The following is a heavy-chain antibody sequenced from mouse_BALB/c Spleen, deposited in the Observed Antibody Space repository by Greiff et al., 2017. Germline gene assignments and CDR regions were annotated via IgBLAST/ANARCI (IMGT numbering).Heavy chain of an antibody. CDR3: TREKLRGFAY. J-gene: IGHJ3*01. D-gene: IGHD1-1*01. Sequence: LQQPGSELVRPGASVKLSCKASGYTFTSYWMHWVKQRPGQGLEWIGNIYPGSGSTNYDEKFKSKATLTVDTPSSTAYMQLSSLTSEDSAVYYCTREKLRGFAYWGQGTLVTVSA. CDR1: GYTFTSYW. CDR2: IYPGSGST. V-gene: IGHV1S22*01.